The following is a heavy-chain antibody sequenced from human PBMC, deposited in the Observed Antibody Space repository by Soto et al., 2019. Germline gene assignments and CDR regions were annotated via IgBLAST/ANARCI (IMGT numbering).Heavy chain of an antibody. Sequence: QVQLVESGGGVVQPGRSLRLSCAASGFTFSSYAMHWVRQAPGKGLEWVAVISYDGSNKYYADSVKGRFTISRDNSKNTLYLQMNSLRAEDTAVYYCARDFDRGNTVRFYFDYWGQGTLVTVSS. J-gene: IGHJ4*02. CDR2: ISYDGSNK. CDR3: ARDFDRGNTVRFYFDY. D-gene: IGHD4-17*01. CDR1: GFTFSSYA. V-gene: IGHV3-30-3*01.